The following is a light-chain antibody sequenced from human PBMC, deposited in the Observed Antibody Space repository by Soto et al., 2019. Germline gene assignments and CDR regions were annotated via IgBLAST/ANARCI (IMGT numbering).Light chain of an antibody. CDR1: QTVSSTY. Sequence: EIVLTQSPGTLSVSPGERATLSCRASQTVSSTYLAWYQQKPGQAPRLLIYAVSSRATGIPDRFSGSGSGTDFTLTISRLEPEDLAVYYCQQYSSSPRTFGQGTKVEVK. CDR3: QQYSSSPRT. CDR2: AVS. V-gene: IGKV3-20*01. J-gene: IGKJ1*01.